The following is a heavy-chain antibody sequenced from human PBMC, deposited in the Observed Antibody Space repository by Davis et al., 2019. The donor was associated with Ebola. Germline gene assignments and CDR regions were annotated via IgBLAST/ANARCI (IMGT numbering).Heavy chain of an antibody. CDR3: ARGDFYYGVDV. Sequence: GESLKISCAAPGFSVSTKYMNWVRQAPGKGLQWVSIMYSGGTTYYADSVKGRFTISRDSSKNTVYLQMNNLRAEDTAVYYCARGDFYYGVDVWGQGTTVTVSS. CDR1: GFSVSTKY. J-gene: IGHJ6*02. CDR2: MYSGGTT. V-gene: IGHV3-53*01.